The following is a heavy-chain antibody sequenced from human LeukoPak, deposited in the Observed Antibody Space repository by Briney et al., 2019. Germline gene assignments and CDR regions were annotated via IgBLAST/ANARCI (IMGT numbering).Heavy chain of an antibody. D-gene: IGHD3-16*01. J-gene: IGHJ6*02. CDR1: GFTFSSYS. CDR2: ISSSSSYI. CDR3: ARVRAGDYYYYGMDV. V-gene: IGHV3-21*01. Sequence: GGSLRLSCAASGFTFSSYSMNWVRQAPGKGLEWVSSISSSSSYIYYADSVKGRFTISRDNAKNSLDLQMNSLRAEDTAVYYCARVRAGDYYYYGMDVWRQGTTVTVSS.